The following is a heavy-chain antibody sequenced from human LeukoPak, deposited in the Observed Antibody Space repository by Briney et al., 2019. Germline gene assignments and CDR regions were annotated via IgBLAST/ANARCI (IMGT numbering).Heavy chain of an antibody. Sequence: HPGGSLRLSCAASGFTVSSNYMSWVRQAPGKGLEWVSVIYSGGSTYYADSVKGRFTISRDNAKNSLYLQMNSLRAEDTAVYYCATDLFDYMDVWGKGTTVTVSS. CDR2: IYSGGST. D-gene: IGHD2-21*01. J-gene: IGHJ6*03. CDR1: GFTVSSNY. CDR3: ATDLFDYMDV. V-gene: IGHV3-53*01.